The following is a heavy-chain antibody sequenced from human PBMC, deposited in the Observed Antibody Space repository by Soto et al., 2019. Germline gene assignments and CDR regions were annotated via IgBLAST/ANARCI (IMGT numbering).Heavy chain of an antibody. J-gene: IGHJ6*02. V-gene: IGHV4-59*01. D-gene: IGHD2-2*01. CDR3: ARVGGYCSSTSCYVGYYYYYDMDV. Sequence: SETLYLTCTVYGGSISSYYWSWIRQPPGKGLEWIGYIYYSGSTNYNPSLKSRVTISVDTSKNQFSLKLSSVTAADTAVYYCARVGGYCSSTSCYVGYYYYYDMDVWCQGTTVT. CDR2: IYYSGST. CDR1: GGSISSYY.